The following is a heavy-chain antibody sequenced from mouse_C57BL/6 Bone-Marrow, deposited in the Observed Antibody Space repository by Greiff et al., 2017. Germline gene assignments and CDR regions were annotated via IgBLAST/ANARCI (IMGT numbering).Heavy chain of an antibody. CDR1: GYTFTSYW. J-gene: IGHJ1*03. CDR3: ARPYYSNYWYFDV. Sequence: QVHVKQPGAELVKPGASVKMSCKASGYTFTSYWITWVKQRPGQGLEWIGDIYPGSGSTNYNEKFKSKDTLTVDTSSSTAYMQLSSLTSEDSAVYYCARPYYSNYWYFDVWGTGTTVTVSS. CDR2: IYPGSGST. D-gene: IGHD2-5*01. V-gene: IGHV1-55*01.